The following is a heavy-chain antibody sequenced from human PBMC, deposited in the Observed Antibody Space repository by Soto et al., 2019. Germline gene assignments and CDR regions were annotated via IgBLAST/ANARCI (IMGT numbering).Heavy chain of an antibody. Sequence: QVQLQESGPGLVKPSGTLSLTCAVSGGSFTSNNWWTWVRQPPGQGLEWIGDIYRTGSTNYNPSLTSRVTISLDKSENQFALKVTSLTAADTAVYYCASRDPGTSVDYWGQGHLVTVPS. D-gene: IGHD1-7*01. V-gene: IGHV4-4*02. CDR3: ASRDPGTSVDY. CDR2: IYRTGST. J-gene: IGHJ4*02. CDR1: GGSFTSNNW.